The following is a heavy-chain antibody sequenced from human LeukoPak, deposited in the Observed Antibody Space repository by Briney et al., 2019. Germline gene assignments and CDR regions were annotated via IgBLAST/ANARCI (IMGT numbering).Heavy chain of an antibody. Sequence: GGSLRLSCAASGFNFSNYEMNWVRQAPGEGLEWLSYISTSGTAIYYAESVKGRFTISRDNAKNSLYLQMDTLRAEDTAVYYCARDRLAYYDVLAGYTSDLLFDYWGQGTLVTVSS. J-gene: IGHJ4*02. CDR2: ISTSGTAI. CDR3: ARDRLAYYDVLAGYTSDLLFDY. V-gene: IGHV3-48*03. CDR1: GFNFSNYE. D-gene: IGHD3-9*01.